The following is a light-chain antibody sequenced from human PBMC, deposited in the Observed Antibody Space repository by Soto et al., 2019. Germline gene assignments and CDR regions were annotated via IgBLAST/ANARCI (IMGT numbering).Light chain of an antibody. CDR3: QQYGSSPYT. CDR1: QSVSSSY. V-gene: IGKV3-20*01. J-gene: IGKJ2*01. CDR2: GAS. Sequence: EIVLTQSPGTLSLSPGERATLSCRASQSVSSSYLAWYQQKPGQAPRLLMYGASSRATGIPDRFSVGGSATDFTLTISRLEPEDFAVYYCQQYGSSPYTFGQGTKLEIK.